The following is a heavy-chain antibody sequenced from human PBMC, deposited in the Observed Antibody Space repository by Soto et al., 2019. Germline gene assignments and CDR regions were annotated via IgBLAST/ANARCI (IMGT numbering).Heavy chain of an antibody. CDR1: GFTFSSYA. V-gene: IGHV3-23*01. CDR2: ISGSGGST. D-gene: IGHD2-15*01. Sequence: GGSLRLSCAASGFTFSSYAMSWVRQAPGKGLEWVSAISGSGGSTYYADSVKGRFTISRDNSKNTLYLQMNSLRAEDTAVYYCAKVDCSGGSCYRYYFDYWGQGTLVTVSS. CDR3: AKVDCSGGSCYRYYFDY. J-gene: IGHJ4*02.